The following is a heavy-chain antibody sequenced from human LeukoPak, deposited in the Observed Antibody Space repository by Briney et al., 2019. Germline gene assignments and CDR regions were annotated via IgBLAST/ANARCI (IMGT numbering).Heavy chain of an antibody. Sequence: GGSLRLSCAASGFTFSDYYMSWIRQAPGKGLEWVSYISSSGNTIYYADSVKGRFTISRDNTKNSLSLQMNSLRAEDTAVYYCAKLPRGYCSSTSCSYFDYWGQGTLVTVSS. V-gene: IGHV3-11*01. J-gene: IGHJ4*02. CDR2: ISSSGNTI. D-gene: IGHD2-2*01. CDR3: AKLPRGYCSSTSCSYFDY. CDR1: GFTFSDYY.